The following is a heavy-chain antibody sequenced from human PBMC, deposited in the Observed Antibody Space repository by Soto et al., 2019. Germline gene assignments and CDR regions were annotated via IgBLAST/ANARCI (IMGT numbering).Heavy chain of an antibody. J-gene: IGHJ6*02. D-gene: IGHD2-2*01. V-gene: IGHV4-39*07. CDR3: ARFNYCNSGTSCYYYYGTDV. CDR1: GGSVSSNSYS. CDR2: IYSNDNT. Sequence: SETLSLTCTVSGGSVSSNSYSWGWVRQSPGKGLEWIGTIYSNDNTHYNPSLKSRVTISVDTSKNQFSLKLTSVTAAGTAVYYCARFNYCNSGTSCYYYYGTDVWGQGTTVTVSS.